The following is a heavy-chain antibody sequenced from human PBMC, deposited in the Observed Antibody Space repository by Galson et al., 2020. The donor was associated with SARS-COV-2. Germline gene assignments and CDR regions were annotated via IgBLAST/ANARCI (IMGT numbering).Heavy chain of an antibody. D-gene: IGHD2-15*01. V-gene: IGHV4-4*02. CDR3: ARHLTGYDAFDI. Sequence: SETLSLTCAVSVGSINSGHWWSWVRQSPGKGREGSGEIYNRETTNNKPSLKSRVTISINMSRNQFSLKRSSRTAAYTAIYYCARHLTGYDAFDIWGQGTLVTVSS. J-gene: IGHJ3*02. CDR1: VGSINSGHW. CDR2: IYNRETT.